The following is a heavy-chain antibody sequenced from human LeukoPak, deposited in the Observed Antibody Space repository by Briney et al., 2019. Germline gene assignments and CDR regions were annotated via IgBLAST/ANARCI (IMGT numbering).Heavy chain of an antibody. Sequence: SETLSLTCSVSGGSISSYYWSWIRQPPGKGLEWIASISYSGSTNYNPSLKSRVTISADTSKNQFSLNLRSVTAADTAVYYCARATGGRYFDYWGQGTLVTVSS. V-gene: IGHV4-59*01. CDR3: ARATGGRYFDY. J-gene: IGHJ4*02. CDR1: GGSISSYY. D-gene: IGHD5-12*01. CDR2: ISYSGST.